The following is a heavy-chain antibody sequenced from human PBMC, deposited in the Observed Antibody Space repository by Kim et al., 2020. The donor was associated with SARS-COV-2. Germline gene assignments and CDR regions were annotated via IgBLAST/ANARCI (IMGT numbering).Heavy chain of an antibody. V-gene: IGHV3-33*08. CDR2: IWYDGSNK. Sequence: GGSLRLSCAASGFTFSSYGMHWVRQAPGKGLEWVSLIWYDGSNKYYADSVKGRFTISRDNSKNTLYLQMNSLRAEDTAVYYCARDPGLLYFDWSLNYYGMDVWGQGTTVTVSS. D-gene: IGHD3-9*01. J-gene: IGHJ6*02. CDR1: GFTFSSYG. CDR3: ARDPGLLYFDWSLNYYGMDV.